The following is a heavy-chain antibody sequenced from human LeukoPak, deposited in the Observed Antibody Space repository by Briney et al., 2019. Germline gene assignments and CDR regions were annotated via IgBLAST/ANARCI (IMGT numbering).Heavy chain of an antibody. CDR1: GYSISSGYY. CDR3: ARDIVGATGYFDY. J-gene: IGHJ4*02. CDR2: IYHSGST. V-gene: IGHV4-38-2*02. Sequence: SETLSLTCTVSGYSISSGYYWGWIRQPPGKGLEWIGSIYHSGSTYYNPSPKSRVTISVDTSKNQFSLKLSSVTAADTAVYYCARDIVGATGYFDYWGQGTLVTVSS. D-gene: IGHD1-26*01.